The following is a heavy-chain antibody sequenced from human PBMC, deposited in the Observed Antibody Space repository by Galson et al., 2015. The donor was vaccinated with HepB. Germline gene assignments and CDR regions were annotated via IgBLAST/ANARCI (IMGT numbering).Heavy chain of an antibody. D-gene: IGHD1-14*01. J-gene: IGHJ3*02. Sequence: LSLTCVVSGGSISTYYCSWIRQPPGKGLEWIGYIYYSGSTNYNPSLKSRVTISEDTSKNHFSLRLSSVTAADTAVYFCARGTRIDAFDIWGQGTMVTVSS. CDR3: ARGTRIDAFDI. CDR2: IYYSGST. V-gene: IGHV4-59*08. CDR1: GGSISTYY.